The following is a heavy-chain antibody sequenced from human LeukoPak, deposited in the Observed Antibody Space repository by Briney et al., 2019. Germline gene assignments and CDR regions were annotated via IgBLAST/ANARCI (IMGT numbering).Heavy chain of an antibody. CDR2: ISHSGST. J-gene: IGHJ5*02. V-gene: IGHV4-34*01. D-gene: IGHD2-15*01. CDR3: ARSIVVVVAARRYNWFDP. Sequence: PSETLSLTCAVYGGSFSGYYWSWIRQPPGKGLEWIGEISHSGSTNYNPSLKSRVTISVDTSKNQFSLKLSSVTAADTAVYYCARSIVVVVAARRYNWFDPWGQGTLVTVSS. CDR1: GGSFSGYY.